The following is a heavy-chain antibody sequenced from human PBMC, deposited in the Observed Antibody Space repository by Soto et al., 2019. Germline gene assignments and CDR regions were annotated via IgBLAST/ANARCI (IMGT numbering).Heavy chain of an antibody. V-gene: IGHV4-31*03. D-gene: IGHD7-27*01. Sequence: TLSLTCTVSGDSISDTDYYWTWIRQYPGKSQERIGFVYYSGNTYYNPYTPSLESRVTISVDTSKNQFSLKLTSVTAADTAVYYCARRLTGDGYWFDPWGPGTLVTVSS. CDR2: VYYSGNT. CDR1: GDSISDTDYY. CDR3: ARRLTGDGYWFDP. J-gene: IGHJ5*02.